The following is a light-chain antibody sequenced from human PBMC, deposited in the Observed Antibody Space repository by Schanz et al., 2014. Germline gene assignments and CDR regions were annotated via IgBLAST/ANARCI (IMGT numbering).Light chain of an antibody. CDR2: GAS. J-gene: IGKJ1*01. V-gene: IGKV3-15*01. CDR1: QSLSNN. Sequence: EIVLTQSPATLSLSPGERATLSCRASQSLSNNYLAWYQHKPGQAPRLLIYGASSRATGIPARFSGSGSGTEFTLTISSLQSEDFAVYYCQQYNNWPPKTFGQGTKVEIK. CDR3: QQYNNWPPKT.